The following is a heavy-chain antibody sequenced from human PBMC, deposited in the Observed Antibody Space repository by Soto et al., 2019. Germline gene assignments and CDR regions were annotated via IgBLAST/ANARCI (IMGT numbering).Heavy chain of an antibody. CDR2: VNWDGDTT. D-gene: IGHD4-17*01. Sequence: GGSLRLSCAASGFTFDDFAMCWVRQVPGKGLEWISLVNWDGDTTFYADSVKGRFIISRDNSKNSVYLRMNSLRSEGSAMYYCAKGATVTTHYQYYGMDVWGQGTTVTVSS. J-gene: IGHJ6*02. CDR3: AKGATVTTHYQYYGMDV. V-gene: IGHV3-43D*04. CDR1: GFTFDDFA.